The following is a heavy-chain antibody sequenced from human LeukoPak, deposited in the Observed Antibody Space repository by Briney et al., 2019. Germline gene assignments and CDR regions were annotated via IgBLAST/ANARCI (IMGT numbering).Heavy chain of an antibody. Sequence: GGSLRLSCAASGFTFSSYGMHWVRQAPGKGLEWVAVIWYDGSNKYYADSVKGRFTISRDDAKNSLYLQMNSLRAEDTAVYYCARDGYHYYGMDVWGQGTTVTVSS. D-gene: IGHD2-15*01. J-gene: IGHJ6*02. CDR1: GFTFSSYG. CDR3: ARDGYHYYGMDV. CDR2: IWYDGSNK. V-gene: IGHV3-33*01.